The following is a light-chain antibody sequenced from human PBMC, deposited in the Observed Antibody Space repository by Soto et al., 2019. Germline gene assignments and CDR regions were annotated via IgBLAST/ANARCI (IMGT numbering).Light chain of an antibody. CDR1: QGINSY. Sequence: IQLTQPPSFLSASVGDRVTITCRASQGINSYLAWYQQKPGKVPKLLIYAASTLQSGVPSRFSGSGSGTEFTLTISSLQPEDFATYYCQQINSYPITFGQGTRLEIK. J-gene: IGKJ5*01. V-gene: IGKV1-9*01. CDR3: QQINSYPIT. CDR2: AAS.